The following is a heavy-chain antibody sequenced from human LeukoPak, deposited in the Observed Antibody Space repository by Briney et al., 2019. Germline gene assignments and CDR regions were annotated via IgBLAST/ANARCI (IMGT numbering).Heavy chain of an antibody. CDR1: GFTFRSYG. CDR2: ISYDGSNK. CDR3: ATYSQVLLPFES. V-gene: IGHV3-30*03. D-gene: IGHD2-8*02. Sequence: GGSLRLSCAASGFTFRSYGMHWVRQAPGKGLEWVAVISYDGSNKYYADSVKGRFTISRDNSKNTLYLQMNSLRAEDTAIYYCATYSQVLLPFESWGQGTLVTVSS. J-gene: IGHJ4*02.